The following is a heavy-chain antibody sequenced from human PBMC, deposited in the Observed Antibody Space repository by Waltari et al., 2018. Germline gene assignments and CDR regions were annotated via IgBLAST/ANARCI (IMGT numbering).Heavy chain of an antibody. V-gene: IGHV7-4-1*02. CDR1: GYTFTNYP. CDR2: RNADTGDP. Sequence: QVQLVQSGSELKKPGASVKVSCKASGYTFTNYPMNWVRQAPGQGREGLGWRNADTGDPTYAQGFTGRLGFSLDTSVTTAYLQINSLKADDTAVYYCARMWWLRNGGDYWGQGTLVTVSS. J-gene: IGHJ4*02. CDR3: ARMWWLRNGGDY. D-gene: IGHD5-12*01.